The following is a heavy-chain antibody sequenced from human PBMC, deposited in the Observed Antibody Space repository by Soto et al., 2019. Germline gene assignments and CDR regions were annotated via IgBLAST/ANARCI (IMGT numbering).Heavy chain of an antibody. CDR2: IYPSDSNT. CDR3: ARGGVSTCTFDY. Sequence: GESLKISCKGSGYNFAGYWIAWVRQMPGKGLELMGIIYPSDSNTRYRPSFQGQVTISADNSISSAYLQWSSLRASDTAMYYCARGGVSTCTFDYWGQGTPVTVSS. J-gene: IGHJ4*02. D-gene: IGHD3-3*01. V-gene: IGHV5-51*01. CDR1: GYNFAGYW.